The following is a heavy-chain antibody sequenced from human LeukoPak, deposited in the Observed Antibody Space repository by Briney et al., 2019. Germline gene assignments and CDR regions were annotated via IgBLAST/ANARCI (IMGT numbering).Heavy chain of an antibody. CDR1: GFTLSSYS. V-gene: IGHV3-66*01. CDR3: ARVEVTLDY. Sequence: GGSLRLSCAASGFTLSSYSTSWVRQAPGKGLEWVSVIYSGGSTYYADSVKGRFTISRDNSKNTLYLQMNSLRAEDTAVYYCARVEVTLDYWGQGTLVTVSS. J-gene: IGHJ4*02. CDR2: IYSGGST. D-gene: IGHD2-21*02.